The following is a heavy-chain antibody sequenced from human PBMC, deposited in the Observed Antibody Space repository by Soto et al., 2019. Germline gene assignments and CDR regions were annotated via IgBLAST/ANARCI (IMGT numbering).Heavy chain of an antibody. CDR2: IHSDGSST. Sequence: EVQLVESEGGLVQPGGSLRLSCAASGFTFSYYWMHWVRQAPGQGLVWVSRIHSDGSSTTYADSVKGRFTISRDNAKNTLYLQMTSRRAEDTAVYYSARGDRGAFDLWGQGTMVTVSS. CDR3: ARGDRGAFDL. CDR1: GFTFSYYW. J-gene: IGHJ3*01. V-gene: IGHV3-74*01. D-gene: IGHD2-21*02.